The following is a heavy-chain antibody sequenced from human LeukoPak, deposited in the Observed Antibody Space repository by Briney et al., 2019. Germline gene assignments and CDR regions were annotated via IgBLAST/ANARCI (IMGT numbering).Heavy chain of an antibody. CDR2: ISAYNGNT. CDR1: GYTFTSYG. CDR3: ARATDLRFLEWLSSAEYFQH. Sequence: ASVKVSCKASGYTFTSYGISWVRQAPGQGLEWMGWISAYNGNTNYAQKLQGRVTMTTDTSTSTAYMELRSLRSDDTAVYYCARATDLRFLEWLSSAEYFQHWGQGTLVTVSS. D-gene: IGHD3-3*01. J-gene: IGHJ1*01. V-gene: IGHV1-18*01.